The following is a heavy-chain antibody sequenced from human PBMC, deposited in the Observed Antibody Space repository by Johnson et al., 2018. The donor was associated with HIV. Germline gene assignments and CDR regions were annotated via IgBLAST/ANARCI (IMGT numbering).Heavy chain of an antibody. CDR3: ARVVEAARVPLHDAFDI. V-gene: IGHV3-9*01. D-gene: IGHD6-6*01. Sequence: VRQAPGKGLEWVSAISWNSGSIGYVDSVKGRFTISRDNSKNTLYLQMNSLRAEDTAVFYCARVVEAARVPLHDAFDIWGQGTVVTVSS. CDR2: ISWNSGSI. J-gene: IGHJ3*02.